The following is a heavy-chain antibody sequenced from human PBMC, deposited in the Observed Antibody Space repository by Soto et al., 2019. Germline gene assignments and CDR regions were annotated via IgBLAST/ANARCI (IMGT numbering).Heavy chain of an antibody. D-gene: IGHD3-3*01. CDR1: GFTFGDHA. CDR3: AKDKGGVWSVTKGGYYSYYGMDV. Sequence: LRLSCEASGFTFGDHAMHWVRQVPGRGLEWVSGISWDSGTTGYGDSVKGRFTISRDNAKSSLYLQMNSLRPEDTAFYYCAKDKGGVWSVTKGGYYSYYGMDVWGQGTTVTVSS. V-gene: IGHV3-9*01. CDR2: ISWDSGTT. J-gene: IGHJ6*02.